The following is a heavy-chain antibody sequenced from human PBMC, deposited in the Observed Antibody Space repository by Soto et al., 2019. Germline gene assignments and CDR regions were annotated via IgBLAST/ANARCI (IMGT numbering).Heavy chain of an antibody. CDR2: IYYSGST. CDR3: ARRAEPQYCTNGVCYLFDP. CDR1: GGSISSGGYY. V-gene: IGHV4-31*03. D-gene: IGHD2-8*01. J-gene: IGHJ5*02. Sequence: QVQLQESGPGLVKPSQTLSLTCTVSGGSISSGGYYWSWIRQHPGKGLEWIGYIYYSGSTYYNPSLKSRVTISVDTSKNQFSLKLSSVTAADTAVYYCARRAEPQYCTNGVCYLFDPWGQGTLVTVSS.